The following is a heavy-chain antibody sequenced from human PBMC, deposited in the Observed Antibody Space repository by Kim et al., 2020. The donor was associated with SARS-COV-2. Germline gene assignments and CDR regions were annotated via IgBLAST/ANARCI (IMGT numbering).Heavy chain of an antibody. V-gene: IGHV1-3*01. CDR2: INAGNGNT. CDR1: GYTFTSYA. D-gene: IGHD3-3*01. J-gene: IGHJ4*02. CDR3: ARDPGRITIFEVAIRPHDY. Sequence: ASVKVSCKASGYTFTSYAMHWVRQAPGQRLEWMGWINAGNGNTKYSQKFQGRVTITRDTSASTAYMELSSLRSEDTAVYYCARDPGRITIFEVAIRPHDYWGQGTLVTVSS.